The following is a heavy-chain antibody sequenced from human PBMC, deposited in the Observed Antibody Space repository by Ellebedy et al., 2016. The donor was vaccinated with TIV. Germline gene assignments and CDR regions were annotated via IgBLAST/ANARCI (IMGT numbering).Heavy chain of an antibody. Sequence: SVKVSXXASGYTFTSYAISWVRQAPGQGLEWMGRIIPILGIANYAQKFQGRVTITADKSTSTAYMELSSLRSEDTAVYYCARDRPEDQGGYWGQGTLVTVSS. D-gene: IGHD6-13*01. CDR2: IIPILGIA. CDR3: ARDRPEDQGGY. CDR1: GYTFTSYA. V-gene: IGHV1-69*04. J-gene: IGHJ4*02.